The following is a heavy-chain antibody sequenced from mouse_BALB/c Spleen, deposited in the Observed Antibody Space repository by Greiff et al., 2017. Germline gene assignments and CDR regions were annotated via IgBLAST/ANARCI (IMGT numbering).Heavy chain of an antibody. D-gene: IGHD2-4*01. CDR3: ARSKYDYGTDFDY. Sequence: VQLQQSGAELVRPGVSVKISCKGSGYTFTDYAMHWVKQSHAKSLEWIGVISTYYGDASYNQKFKGKATMTVDKSSSTAYMELARLTSEDSAIYYCARSKYDYGTDFDYWGQGTTLTVSS. V-gene: IGHV1S137*01. CDR2: ISTYYGDA. CDR1: GYTFTDYA. J-gene: IGHJ2*01.